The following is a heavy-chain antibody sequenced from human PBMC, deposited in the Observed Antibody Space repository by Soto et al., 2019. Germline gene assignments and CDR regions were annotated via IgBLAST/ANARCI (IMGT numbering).Heavy chain of an antibody. CDR1: GGSISSYY. CDR3: ARGRGYYDILTGYYHYYYGMDV. J-gene: IGHJ6*02. D-gene: IGHD3-9*01. CDR2: IYYSGST. Sequence: LSLTCTVSGGSISSYYWSWIRQPPGKGLEWIGYIYYSGSTNYNPSLKSRVTISVDTSKNQFSLKLSSVTAADTAVYYCARGRGYYDILTGYYHYYYGMDVWGQGTTVTVSS. V-gene: IGHV4-59*01.